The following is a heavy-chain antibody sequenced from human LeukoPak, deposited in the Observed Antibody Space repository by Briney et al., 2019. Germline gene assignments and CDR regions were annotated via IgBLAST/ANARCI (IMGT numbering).Heavy chain of an antibody. CDR3: SRDRRSPDSAADWGHLDI. V-gene: IGHV3-11*01. J-gene: IGHJ4*02. D-gene: IGHD3-16*01. Sequence: GGSLRLSCVASGFSFGDYYMTWIRQAPGKGLEWISNINSNSYTIYYADSVKGRFTISRDNAKRSLHLHMDRLRAADTAVYYCSRDRRSPDSAADWGHLDIWGQGTLVAVSS. CDR2: INSNSYTI. CDR1: GFSFGDYY.